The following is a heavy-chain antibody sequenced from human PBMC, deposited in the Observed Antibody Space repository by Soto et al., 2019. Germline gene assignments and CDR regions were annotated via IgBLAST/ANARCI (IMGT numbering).Heavy chain of an antibody. CDR2: IWYDGSNK. CDR3: ARGLRPGYYYYGMDV. Sequence: GGSLRLSCAASGFTFSSYGMHWVRQAPGKGLEWVAVIWYDGSNKYYADSVKGRFTISRDNSKNTLYLQMNSLRAEDTAVYYCARGLRPGYYYYGMDVWGQGTTVTVSS. V-gene: IGHV3-33*01. J-gene: IGHJ6*02. CDR1: GFTFSSYG.